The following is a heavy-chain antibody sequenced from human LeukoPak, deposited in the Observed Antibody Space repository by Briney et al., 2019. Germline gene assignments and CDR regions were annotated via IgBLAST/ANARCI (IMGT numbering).Heavy chain of an antibody. J-gene: IGHJ3*02. Sequence: SETLSLTCAVYGGSFSGYYWSWIRQPPGKGLEWIGEINHSGSTNYNPSLKSRVTISVDTSKNQFSLKLSSVIAADTAVYYCAEAYCGGDCYSGYDVFDILGEGTMVTVSS. CDR2: INHSGST. D-gene: IGHD2-21*02. V-gene: IGHV4-34*01. CDR1: GGSFSGYY. CDR3: AEAYCGGDCYSGYDVFDI.